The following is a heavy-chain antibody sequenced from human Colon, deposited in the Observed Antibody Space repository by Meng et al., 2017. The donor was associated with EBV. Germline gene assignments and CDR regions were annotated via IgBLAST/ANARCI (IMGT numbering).Heavy chain of an antibody. CDR3: ARGPGGSYYLYYFDY. J-gene: IGHJ4*02. CDR2: VYYSGST. D-gene: IGHD1-26*01. Sequence: RPRLEESGPGLVQPSETLSLPCSVSGGAIRSSCYFWDWVCQPPGKGLEWIGSVYYSGSTHYNPSLKSRVTISVDTSKKQFSLKLSSVTAADTAVYYCARGPGGSYYLYYFDYWGQGTLVTVSS. V-gene: IGHV4-39*06. CDR1: GGAIRSSCYF.